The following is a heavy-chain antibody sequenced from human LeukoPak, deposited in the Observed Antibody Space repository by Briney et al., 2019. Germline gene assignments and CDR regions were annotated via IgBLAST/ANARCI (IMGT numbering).Heavy chain of an antibody. Sequence: PSQTLSLTCTVSGGSISSGSYYWSWIRQPAGKGLEWIGRIYTSRSTNYNPSLKSRVAISVDTSKNQSSLKLSSVTAADTAVYYCARATAQYYHYYGMDVWGQGTTVTVSS. V-gene: IGHV4-61*02. J-gene: IGHJ6*02. CDR1: GGSISSGSYY. CDR2: IYTSRST. D-gene: IGHD5-18*01. CDR3: ARATAQYYHYYGMDV.